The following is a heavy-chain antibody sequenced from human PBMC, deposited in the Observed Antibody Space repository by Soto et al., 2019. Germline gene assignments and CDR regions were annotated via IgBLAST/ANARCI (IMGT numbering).Heavy chain of an antibody. CDR3: ARSSTYYDYVWGSYRPKYYFDY. CDR2: IYYSGST. V-gene: IGHV4-59*08. Sequence: QVQLQESGPGLVKPSETLSLTCTVSGGSISSYYWSWIRQPPGKGLEWIGYIYYSGSTNYNPSLKSRVTIAVDTSKNQVSLKLSSVTAADTAVYYCARSSTYYDYVWGSYRPKYYFDYWGQGTLVTVSS. CDR1: GGSISSYY. D-gene: IGHD3-16*02. J-gene: IGHJ4*02.